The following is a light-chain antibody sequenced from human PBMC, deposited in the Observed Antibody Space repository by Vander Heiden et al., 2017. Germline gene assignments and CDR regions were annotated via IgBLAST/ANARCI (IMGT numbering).Light chain of an antibody. CDR1: QSVLSSSNNKNY. J-gene: IGKJ3*01. V-gene: IGKV4-1*01. CDR3: KQYDSTPQAT. CDR2: WAS. Sequence: DIVMTQSPASLAVSLGERATINCKSSQSVLSSSNNKNYLAWYQQKQGQPPKVVIDWASTREFGVPDRFSGSGSGKDFTLTISSLQAEDVAVYYCKQYDSTPQATF.